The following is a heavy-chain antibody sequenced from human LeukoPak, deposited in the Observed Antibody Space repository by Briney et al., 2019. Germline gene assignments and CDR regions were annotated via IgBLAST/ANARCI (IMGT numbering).Heavy chain of an antibody. V-gene: IGHV3-7*01. CDR1: GFTFSSYW. Sequence: GGSLRLSCAASGFTFSSYWMSWVRQAPGKGLEWVANIKQDGSEKYYVDSVKGRFTISRDNAKNSLYLQMNSLRAEDTAVYYCVRSLGYCSSTSCYPPTYWGQGTLVTVSS. CDR2: IKQDGSEK. CDR3: VRSLGYCSSTSCYPPTY. J-gene: IGHJ4*02. D-gene: IGHD2-2*01.